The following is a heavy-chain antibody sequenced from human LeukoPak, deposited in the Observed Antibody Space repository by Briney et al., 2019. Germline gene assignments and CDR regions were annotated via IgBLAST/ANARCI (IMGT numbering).Heavy chain of an antibody. Sequence: ASVKVSCKVSGYTFTDYYMHWVQQAPGRGLEWMGLVDPEDGKTVYAEKFQGRVTITADTSTDTAYMELSSLRSEDTAVYYCATRDSSSPIDYWGQGTLVTVSS. J-gene: IGHJ4*02. V-gene: IGHV1-69-2*01. CDR3: ATRDSSSPIDY. CDR2: VDPEDGKT. CDR1: GYTFTDYY. D-gene: IGHD6-13*01.